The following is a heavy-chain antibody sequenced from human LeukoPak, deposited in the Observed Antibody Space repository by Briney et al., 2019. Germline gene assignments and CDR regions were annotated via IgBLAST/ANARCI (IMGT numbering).Heavy chain of an antibody. CDR1: GFTFSSYG. J-gene: IGHJ4*02. CDR3: ARGTIAAAGYYYFDY. CDR2: ISYDGTSK. Sequence: GRSLRLPCAVSGFTFSSYGMHWVRQAPGKGLEWMAVISYDGTSKYYADSVKGRFTISRDNSKNTLYLQMNSLRAEDTAVYYCARGTIAAAGYYYFDYWGQGTQVTVSS. D-gene: IGHD6-13*01. V-gene: IGHV3-30*03.